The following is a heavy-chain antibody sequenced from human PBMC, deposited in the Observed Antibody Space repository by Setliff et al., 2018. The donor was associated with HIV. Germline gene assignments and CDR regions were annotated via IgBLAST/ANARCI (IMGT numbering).Heavy chain of an antibody. CDR3: TTAPAMIRGVIPVDY. D-gene: IGHD3-10*01. J-gene: IGHJ4*02. CDR1: GFTFSGAW. CDR2: IKPKSDGETT. V-gene: IGHV3-15*05. Sequence: GGSLRLSCAASGFTFSGAWMSWARQAPGKGLEWVGRIKPKSDGETTEYAAPVKGRFTISRDDSEDTLYLQMNALKTEDTAMYFCTTAPAMIRGVIPVDYWGQGTLVTVSS.